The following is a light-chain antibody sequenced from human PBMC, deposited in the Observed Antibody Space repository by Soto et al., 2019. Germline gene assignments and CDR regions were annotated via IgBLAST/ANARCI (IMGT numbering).Light chain of an antibody. CDR2: EVS. CDR3: TSYTGSRSLVV. CDR1: SSDIGSYNY. Sequence: QSALTQPASVSASPGQSITISCTGTSSDIGSYNYVSWYRHHPGKAPQLMIYEVSHRPSGISHRFSGSKSGNTASLTISGLQAEDEGYYYSTSYTGSRSLVVFGGGTKLTVL. J-gene: IGLJ2*01. V-gene: IGLV2-14*01.